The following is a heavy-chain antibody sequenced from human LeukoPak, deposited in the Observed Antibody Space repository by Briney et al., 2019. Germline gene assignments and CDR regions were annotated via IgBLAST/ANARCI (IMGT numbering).Heavy chain of an antibody. CDR3: VRGGYGFEGFDY. CDR2: IYYSGTT. CDR1: GGSISRTTHY. V-gene: IGHV4-39*01. J-gene: IGHJ4*02. Sequence: SETLSLTCTVSGGSISRTTHYWGWIRQPPGKGLEWIGTIYYSGTTYYNPSLKSRVTISLDTSKNQFSVKLNSVTAADTSVYYCVRGGYGFEGFDYWGQGALVTVSP. D-gene: IGHD5-12*01.